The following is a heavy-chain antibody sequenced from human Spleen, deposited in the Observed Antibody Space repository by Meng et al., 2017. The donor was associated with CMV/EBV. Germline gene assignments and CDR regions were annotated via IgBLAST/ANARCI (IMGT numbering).Heavy chain of an antibody. V-gene: IGHV3-21*01. CDR3: ARALLGRIVGDSVGGY. CDR2: ISSSSSYI. D-gene: IGHD1-26*01. CDR1: GFTFSSYS. J-gene: IGHJ4*02. Sequence: GESLKISCAASGFTFSSYSMNWVRQAPEKGLEWVSSISSSSSYIYYADSVKGRFTISRDNAKNSLYLQMNSPRAEDTAVYYCARALLGRIVGDSVGGYWGQGTLVTVSS.